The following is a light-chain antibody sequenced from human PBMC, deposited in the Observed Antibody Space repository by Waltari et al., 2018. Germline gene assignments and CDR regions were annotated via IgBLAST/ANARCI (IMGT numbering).Light chain of an antibody. V-gene: IGLV3-19*01. J-gene: IGLJ2*01. CDR1: SLRRSY. CDR3: NSRDSSGNHVV. Sequence: SSELTQDPAVSVALGQTVRLTCQGDSLRRSYASWYQQKPGQAPVLVIYGKNNRPPGIPDRFSGSSSGNTASLTITGAQAEDEADYYCNSRDSSGNHVVFGGGTKLTVL. CDR2: GKN.